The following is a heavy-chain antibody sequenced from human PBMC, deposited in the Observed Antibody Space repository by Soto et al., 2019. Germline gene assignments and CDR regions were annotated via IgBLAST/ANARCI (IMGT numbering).Heavy chain of an antibody. D-gene: IGHD3-22*01. CDR2: IYSGGST. J-gene: IGHJ4*02. CDR3: ARGYYYDSSGYSFDY. Sequence: LRLSCAASGFTVSSNYMIRVRQAPGKGLEWVSVIYSGGSTYYADSVKGRFTISRDNSKNTLYLQMNSLRAEDTAVYYCARGYYYDSSGYSFDYWGQGTLVTVSS. CDR1: GFTVSSNY. V-gene: IGHV3-53*01.